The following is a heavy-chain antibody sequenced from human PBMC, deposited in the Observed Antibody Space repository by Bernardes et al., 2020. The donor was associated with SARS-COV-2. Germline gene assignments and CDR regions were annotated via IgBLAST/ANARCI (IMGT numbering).Heavy chain of an antibody. V-gene: IGHV4-34*01. CDR3: ARGGEVQLVQDY. CDR1: GGSFFGYN. D-gene: IGHD6-13*01. Sequence: SNTLQVTCAVCGGSFFGYNWGWIRKPPGKGLEWIGEINHRGNTNYNPSLKSRVTISLDTSRNQFSLSLSSVTAADTGVYFCARGGEVQLVQDYWGQGTMVTVSS. J-gene: IGHJ4*02. CDR2: INHRGNT.